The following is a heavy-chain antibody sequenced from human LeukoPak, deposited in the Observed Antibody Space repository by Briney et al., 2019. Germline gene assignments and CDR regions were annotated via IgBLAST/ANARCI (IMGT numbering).Heavy chain of an antibody. V-gene: IGHV5-51*01. CDR2: IYPGDSDT. CDR1: GYSFTSYW. Sequence: GESLKISCKGSGYSFTSYWIGWVRQMPGKGLEWMGIIYPGDSDTRCSPTFQGRVTISADKSISTAYLQWSSLKASDTAMYYCARQWAVAGDWFDPWGQGTLVTVSS. D-gene: IGHD6-19*01. J-gene: IGHJ5*02. CDR3: ARQWAVAGDWFDP.